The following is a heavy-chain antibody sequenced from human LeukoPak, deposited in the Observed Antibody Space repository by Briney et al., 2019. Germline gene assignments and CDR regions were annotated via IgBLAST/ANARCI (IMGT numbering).Heavy chain of an antibody. CDR3: ARDSDQAYGSGSYQS. D-gene: IGHD3-10*01. CDR2: IIPILGIA. CDR1: GGTFSSYA. V-gene: IGHV1-69*04. Sequence: SVKVSCKASGGTFSSYAISWVRQAPGQGLEWMGRIIPILGIANYAQKFQGRVTMTTDTSTSTAYMELRSLRSDDTAVYYCARDSDQAYGSGSYQSWGQGTLVTVSS. J-gene: IGHJ4*02.